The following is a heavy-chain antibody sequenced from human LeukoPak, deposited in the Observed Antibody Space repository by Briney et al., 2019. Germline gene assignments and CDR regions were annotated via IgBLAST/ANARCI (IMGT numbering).Heavy chain of an antibody. J-gene: IGHJ4*02. CDR2: IYPGDSDT. CDR3: ASGSGGSTGG. Sequence: GASPQISSKGSGYSFTSYWIGWVRQLPGKGLVWVGIIYPGDSDTRYSPSFQGQVTISADKSISTAYLQWSSLKASDTAMYYCASGSGGSTGGWGQGTLVTVSS. D-gene: IGHD2-15*01. V-gene: IGHV5-51*01. CDR1: GYSFTSYW.